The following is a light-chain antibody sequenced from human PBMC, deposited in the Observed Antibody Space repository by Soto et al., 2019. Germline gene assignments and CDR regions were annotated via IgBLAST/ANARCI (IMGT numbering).Light chain of an antibody. J-gene: IGKJ3*01. V-gene: IGKV3-20*01. CDR2: DAS. Sequence: DIVLTQSPGTLSLSPGDTATLSCRASRSVSSSNLAWYQQKPGQAPRLLIFDASSRATGVPDRFSGSGSGTDFTLTISRLEPEDYAVYYCQQFGGSVTFGPGTRWIS. CDR1: RSVSSSN. CDR3: QQFGGSVT.